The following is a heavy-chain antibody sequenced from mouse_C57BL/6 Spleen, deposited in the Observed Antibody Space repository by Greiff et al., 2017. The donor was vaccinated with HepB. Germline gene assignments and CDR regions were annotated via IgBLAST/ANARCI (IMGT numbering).Heavy chain of an antibody. CDR1: GYTFTDYY. Sequence: EVQLQQSGPELVKPGASVKISCKASGYTFTDYYMNWVKQSHGKCLEWIGDINPNNGGTSYNQKFKGKATLTVDKSSSTAYMELRSLTSEDSAVYYCARWVFYDGYYPYFDYWGQGTTLTVSS. D-gene: IGHD2-3*01. J-gene: IGHJ2*01. CDR2: INPNNGGT. CDR3: ARWVFYDGYYPYFDY. V-gene: IGHV1-26*01.